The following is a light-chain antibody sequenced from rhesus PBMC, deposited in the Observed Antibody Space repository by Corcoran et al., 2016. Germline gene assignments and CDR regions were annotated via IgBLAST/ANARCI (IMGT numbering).Light chain of an antibody. V-gene: IGKV1-25*02. J-gene: IGKJ2*01. CDR3: QHYYSTPPS. CDR1: QGISNY. CDR2: AAS. Sequence: DIQMTQSPSSLSASVGDRVTITCRASQGISNYLAWYKQKPGETPNLLIYAASGLQSGIPSRFSGSGSGMDFTLTISSLQSEDFATYYCQHYYSTPPSFGQGTKVEIK.